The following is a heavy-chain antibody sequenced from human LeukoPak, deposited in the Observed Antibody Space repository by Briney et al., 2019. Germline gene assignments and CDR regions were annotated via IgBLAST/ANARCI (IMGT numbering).Heavy chain of an antibody. Sequence: PGGSLRLSCAASGFTFSSYAMHWVRQAPGKGLEWVAVISYDGSNKYYADSVKGRFTISRDNSKNTLYLQMNSLRAEDTAVYYCARDTKITTSVFDYWGQGTLVTVSS. CDR3: ARDTKITTSVFDY. V-gene: IGHV3-30*01. D-gene: IGHD2/OR15-2a*01. J-gene: IGHJ4*02. CDR1: GFTFSSYA. CDR2: ISYDGSNK.